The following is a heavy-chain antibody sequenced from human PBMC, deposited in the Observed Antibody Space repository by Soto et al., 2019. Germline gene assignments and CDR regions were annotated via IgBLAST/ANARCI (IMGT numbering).Heavy chain of an antibody. D-gene: IGHD6-6*01. CDR3: AKETEYSSSSFYYYYYGMDV. V-gene: IGHV3-23*01. CDR2: ISGSGGST. J-gene: IGHJ6*02. Sequence: LRLSCAASGFTFSSYAMSWVRQAPGKGLEWVSAISGSGGSTYYADSVKGRFTISRDNSKNTLYLQMNSLRAEDTAVYYCAKETEYSSSSFYYYYYGMDVWGQGTTVTVSS. CDR1: GFTFSSYA.